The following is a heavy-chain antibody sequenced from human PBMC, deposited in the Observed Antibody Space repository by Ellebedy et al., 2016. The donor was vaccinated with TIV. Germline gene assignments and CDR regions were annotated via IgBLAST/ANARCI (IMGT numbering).Heavy chain of an antibody. J-gene: IGHJ5*02. CDR2: IYSGGST. CDR1: GFTVSSNY. CDR3: ARVVSYGSGFNWFDP. D-gene: IGHD3-10*01. Sequence: GGSLRLSCAASGFTVSSNYMSWVRQAPGKGLEWVSVIYSGGSTYYADSVKGRFTISRDNSKNTLYLQMNSLRAEDTAVYYCARVVSYGSGFNWFDPWGQGTLVTVSS. V-gene: IGHV3-53*01.